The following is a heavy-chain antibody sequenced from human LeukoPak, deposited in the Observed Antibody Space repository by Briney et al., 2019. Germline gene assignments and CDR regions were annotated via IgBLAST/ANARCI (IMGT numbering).Heavy chain of an antibody. J-gene: IGHJ4*02. Sequence: PGGSLRISCAASGFTFSSYTMNWVRQAPGKGLEWLSYISGSSSTIYYADSVKGRFTISRHNAKNSLYLQINSLRDEDTAVYYCARRASGGGYYFDYWGQGTLATVSS. CDR1: GFTFSSYT. CDR2: ISGSSSTI. V-gene: IGHV3-48*02. D-gene: IGHD3-16*01. CDR3: ARRASGGGYYFDY.